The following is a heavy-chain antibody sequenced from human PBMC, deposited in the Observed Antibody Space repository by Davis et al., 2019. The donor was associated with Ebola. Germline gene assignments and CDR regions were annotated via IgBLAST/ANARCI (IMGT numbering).Heavy chain of an antibody. Sequence: GESLKISCKGSGYSFTSYWIGWVRQMPGKGLEWMGIIYPGDSDTRYSPSFQGQVTISADKSISTAYLQWSSLKASDTAMYYCARPHSPGSKIAVAFRAFDIWGQGTMVTVSS. CDR1: GYSFTSYW. CDR3: ARPHSPGSKIAVAFRAFDI. D-gene: IGHD6-19*01. J-gene: IGHJ3*02. V-gene: IGHV5-51*01. CDR2: IYPGDSDT.